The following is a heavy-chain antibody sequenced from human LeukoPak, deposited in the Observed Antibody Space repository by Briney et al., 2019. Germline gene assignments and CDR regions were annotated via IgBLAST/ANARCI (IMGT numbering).Heavy chain of an antibody. CDR3: ARGKYTAAFDI. Sequence: PGGSLRLSCAASGFTFSDYYMTWFRQALGKGLEWVSYISGPGTTISYADSVKGRFTISRDNAKNSLYLQVNSLRVEDTAVYYCARGKYTAAFDIWGQGTMVTVSS. V-gene: IGHV3-11*04. D-gene: IGHD5-18*01. CDR2: ISGPGTTI. CDR1: GFTFSDYY. J-gene: IGHJ3*02.